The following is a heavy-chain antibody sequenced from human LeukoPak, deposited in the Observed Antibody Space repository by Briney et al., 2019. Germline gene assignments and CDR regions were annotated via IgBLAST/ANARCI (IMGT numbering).Heavy chain of an antibody. Sequence: PSQTLSLTCTVSGGSISSATYYWGWIRQHPGKGLEWVGLIYYSGSTYYKPSLKSRITISVDTSKNQFSLELTSVTAADTAVYYCASWRFDSGDHVFDYWGQGTLVTVSS. CDR3: ASWRFDSGDHVFDY. CDR2: IYYSGST. D-gene: IGHD6-19*01. V-gene: IGHV4-31*03. J-gene: IGHJ4*02. CDR1: GGSISSATYY.